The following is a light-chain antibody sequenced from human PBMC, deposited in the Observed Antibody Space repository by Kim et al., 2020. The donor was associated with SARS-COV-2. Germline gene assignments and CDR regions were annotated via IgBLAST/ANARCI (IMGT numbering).Light chain of an antibody. CDR2: EVS. CDR1: SSDGGSYNL. V-gene: IGLV2-23*02. CDR3: CSYAGSSTHYV. J-gene: IGLJ1*01. Sequence: QAITLSCTGTSSDGGSYNLVSWYQQHPGQAPKLMIYEVSKRPSGVSNRFSGSKSGNTASLTISGLQAEDEADYYCCSYAGSSTHYVFGTGTKVTVL.